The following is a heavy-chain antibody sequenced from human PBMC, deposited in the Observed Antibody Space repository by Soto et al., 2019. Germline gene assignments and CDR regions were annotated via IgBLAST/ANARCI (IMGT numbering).Heavy chain of an antibody. Sequence: GGSLRLSCEGSGFTLSAYAMNWVRQAPGKGLEWVSYISSRSDTLYYADSGRGRFTISRDNAKNSVYLQVNNLRDEDTAVYYCARDWDIVILSVPIPNYNYGMDVWGQGTTVTVSS. CDR2: ISSRSDTL. D-gene: IGHD2-15*01. CDR3: ARDWDIVILSVPIPNYNYGMDV. V-gene: IGHV3-48*02. J-gene: IGHJ6*02. CDR1: GFTLSAYA.